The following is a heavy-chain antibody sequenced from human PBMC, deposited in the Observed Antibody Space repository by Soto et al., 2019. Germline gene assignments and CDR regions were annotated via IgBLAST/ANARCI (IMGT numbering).Heavy chain of an antibody. CDR1: GFTFSNAW. Sequence: GGSLRLSCAASGFTFSNAWMNWVRQAPGKGLEWVGRIKSKTDGGTTDYAAPVKGRFTISRDDSKNTLYLQMNSLKTEDTAVYYCTTMGSYSGSYVVDYWGQGTLVTVSS. V-gene: IGHV3-15*07. CDR3: TTMGSYSGSYVVDY. CDR2: IKSKTDGGTT. J-gene: IGHJ4*02. D-gene: IGHD1-26*01.